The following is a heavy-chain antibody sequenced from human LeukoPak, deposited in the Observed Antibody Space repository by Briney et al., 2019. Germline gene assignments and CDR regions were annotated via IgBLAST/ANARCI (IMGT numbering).Heavy chain of an antibody. D-gene: IGHD3-9*01. CDR3: ARGPIYLWIYYGMDV. CDR1: VLSFGDHA. Sequence: GSVSLSCTASVLSFGDHAMTLVRQAPGKGLEGVSFISGEAYGQTTEYAASVKDRFTMSRDNSKGIVYLQMNSLKTEDTAKYYCARGPIYLWIYYGMDVWGQGTT. CDR2: ISGEAYGQTT. J-gene: IGHJ6*02. V-gene: IGHV3-49*04.